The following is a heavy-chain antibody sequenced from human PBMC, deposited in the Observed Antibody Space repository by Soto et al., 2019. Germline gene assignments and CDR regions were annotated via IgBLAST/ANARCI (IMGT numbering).Heavy chain of an antibody. Sequence: EVQLVESGGGLVKPGGSLRLSCAASGFNFNSYTINWVRQAPGKRLEWLSSISSSGYIFSTDSVRGRFTISRDNAKNSVYLQINSQRAEDTAVYFCARDCSGGSCYPGMDVWGQGTTVTVSS. J-gene: IGHJ6*02. CDR3: ARDCSGGSCYPGMDV. D-gene: IGHD2-15*01. CDR1: GFNFNSYT. V-gene: IGHV3-21*01. CDR2: ISSSGYI.